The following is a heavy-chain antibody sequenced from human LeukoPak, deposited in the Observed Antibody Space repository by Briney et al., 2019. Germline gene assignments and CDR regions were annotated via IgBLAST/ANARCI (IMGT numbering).Heavy chain of an antibody. D-gene: IGHD3-9*01. J-gene: IGHJ4*02. CDR2: IGTAGDT. CDR1: GFTFSSYD. CDR3: AKERTYYDILTGGGY. Sequence: GGSLRLSCAASGFTFSSYDMHWVRQATGKGLEWVSAIGTAGDTYYPDSVKGRFTISRDNSNYTLYLQMNSLRPEDTAVYYCAKERTYYDILTGGGYWGQGTQVTVSS. V-gene: IGHV3-13*01.